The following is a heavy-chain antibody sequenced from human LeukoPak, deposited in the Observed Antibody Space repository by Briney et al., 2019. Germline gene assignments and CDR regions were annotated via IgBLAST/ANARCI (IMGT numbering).Heavy chain of an antibody. V-gene: IGHV1-46*04. CDR1: GYTFISYY. CDR2: INPNGGAT. Sequence: ASVKVSCKASGYTFISYYMHWVRQAPGQGLEWMGTINPNGGATSYAQKLQGRVTMTRDTSTSTVYMELSSLRSEGTAVYYCARESITVALGWFDPWGQGTLVTVSS. D-gene: IGHD6-19*01. CDR3: ARESITVALGWFDP. J-gene: IGHJ5*02.